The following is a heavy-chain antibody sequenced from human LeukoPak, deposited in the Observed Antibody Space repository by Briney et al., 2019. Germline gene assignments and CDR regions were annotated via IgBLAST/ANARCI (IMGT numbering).Heavy chain of an antibody. Sequence: GGSLGLSCAASGFTFSSYSMNWVRQVPGKGLEWVSSISSSSSYINYADSVKGRFTISRDNAKNSLYLQMNSLRAEDTAVYYCARPTTVTEEFDYWGQGTLVTVSS. CDR3: ARPTTVTEEFDY. J-gene: IGHJ4*02. CDR1: GFTFSSYS. V-gene: IGHV3-21*01. D-gene: IGHD4-17*01. CDR2: ISSSSSYI.